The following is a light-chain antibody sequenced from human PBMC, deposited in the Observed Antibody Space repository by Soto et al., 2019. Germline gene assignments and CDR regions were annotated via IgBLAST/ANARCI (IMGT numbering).Light chain of an antibody. J-gene: IGKJ1*01. Sequence: EIVLTQSPATLSVSPGERATLSCRARQSVSSNLAWYQQKHGQAPRLLIYGASTRATGIPARFSGSGSGTEFTLTINSLQSEDFAVYYCQQYTNWPWTFGQGTKVDIK. CDR3: QQYTNWPWT. CDR2: GAS. V-gene: IGKV3-15*01. CDR1: QSVSSN.